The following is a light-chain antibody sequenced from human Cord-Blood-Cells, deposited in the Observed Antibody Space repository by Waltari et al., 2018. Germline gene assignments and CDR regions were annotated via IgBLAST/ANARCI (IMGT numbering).Light chain of an antibody. CDR3: QQYNSYSYP. V-gene: IGKV1-5*01. J-gene: IGKJ2*01. CDR2: DAS. Sequence: DIQMTQSPSTLSASVGARVTITCRASQSISSWLAWYQQKPGKAPKLLIYDASSLESGVPSRFSGSGSGTEFTLTISSLQPDDFATYYCQQYNSYSYPFGQGTKLEIK. CDR1: QSISSW.